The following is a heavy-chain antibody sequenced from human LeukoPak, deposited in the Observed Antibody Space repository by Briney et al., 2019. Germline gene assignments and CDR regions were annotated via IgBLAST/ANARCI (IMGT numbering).Heavy chain of an antibody. V-gene: IGHV3-30*04. D-gene: IGHD5-18*01. Sequence: GGSLRLSCTASGFTFSDFNMHWVRQAPGKGLEWVALVLNDGSNKYYADSVKGRFTISGDNSKNTLYLQMNSLRAEDTAVYYCAKDIGYTYGHGFDYWGQGILVTVSS. CDR2: VLNDGSNK. CDR3: AKDIGYTYGHGFDY. CDR1: GFTFSDFN. J-gene: IGHJ4*02.